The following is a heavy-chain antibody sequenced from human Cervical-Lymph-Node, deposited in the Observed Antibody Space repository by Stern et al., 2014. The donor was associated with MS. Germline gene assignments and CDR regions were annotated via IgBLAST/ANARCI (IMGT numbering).Heavy chain of an antibody. D-gene: IGHD2-21*01. Sequence: QVQLFHSGAEAKKPGASVSVSCMASGYTFTDYYVHWVRQAPGQGLEWMGWINPKTGATHYAQRFQGRVTITRDTSTTTVYMELNRLRSDDTALYYCAKSGATFDLLLHNCFDPWGQGTLVTVSS. CDR1: GYTFTDYY. V-gene: IGHV1-2*02. CDR3: AKSGATFDLLLHNCFDP. J-gene: IGHJ5*02. CDR2: INPKTGAT.